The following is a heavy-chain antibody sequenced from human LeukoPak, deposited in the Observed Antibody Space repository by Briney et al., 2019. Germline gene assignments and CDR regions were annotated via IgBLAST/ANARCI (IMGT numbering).Heavy chain of an antibody. D-gene: IGHD6-19*01. CDR3: ARDLRPYSSGWYYFDY. J-gene: IGHJ4*02. Sequence: GGSLRLSCAASGFTFSSYAMSWVRQAPGKGLEWVANIKQDGSEKYYVDSVKGRFTISRDNAKNSLYLQMNSLRAEDTAVYYCARDLRPYSSGWYYFDYWGQGTLVTVSS. CDR2: IKQDGSEK. V-gene: IGHV3-7*01. CDR1: GFTFSSYA.